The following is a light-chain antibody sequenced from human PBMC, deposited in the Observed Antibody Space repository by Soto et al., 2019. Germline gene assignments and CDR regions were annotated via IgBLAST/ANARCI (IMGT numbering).Light chain of an antibody. CDR2: AAS. CDR3: QQSYSTPRT. CDR1: QSISSY. J-gene: IGKJ1*01. V-gene: IGKV1-39*01. Sequence: DIQMTQSPCSLSASVGDRVTLTCRTSQSISSYLNWYQQKPGKAPNLVIYAASNLQSGVPSRFSGSGSGTDFTLTISSLQPEDFATYYCQQSYSTPRTFGQGSKVEIK.